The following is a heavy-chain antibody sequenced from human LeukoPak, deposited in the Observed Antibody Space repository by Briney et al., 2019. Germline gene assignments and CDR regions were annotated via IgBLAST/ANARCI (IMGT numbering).Heavy chain of an antibody. CDR1: GDSISSSNW. D-gene: IGHD5-24*01. Sequence: SDSLSLTCAVSGDSISSSNWWGWVRQPPGKGLEWNGEFCLCGIPNYNPYLESRVTISVDKSTSQCSLRLSSGTAADTVVYCCARNGRDAHNLDQWGQGTLVTVSS. CDR2: FCLCGIP. V-gene: IGHV4-4*01. J-gene: IGHJ4*02. CDR3: ARNGRDAHNLDQ.